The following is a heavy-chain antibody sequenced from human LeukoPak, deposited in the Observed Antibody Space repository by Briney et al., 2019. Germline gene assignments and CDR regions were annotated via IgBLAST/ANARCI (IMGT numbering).Heavy chain of an antibody. CDR1: GFTFSSYG. V-gene: IGHV3-33*01. D-gene: IGHD1-26*01. Sequence: PGGSLRLSCAASGFTFSSYGMHWVRQAPGKGLEWVAVIWYDGSNKYYADSVKGRFTISRDSSKNMLYLQMNSLRAEDTAVYYCARGLYSGSYSAAFDIWGQGTMVTVSS. J-gene: IGHJ3*02. CDR2: IWYDGSNK. CDR3: ARGLYSGSYSAAFDI.